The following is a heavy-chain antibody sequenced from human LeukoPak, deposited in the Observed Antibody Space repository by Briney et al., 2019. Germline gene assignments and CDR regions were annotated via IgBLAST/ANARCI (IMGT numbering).Heavy chain of an antibody. J-gene: IGHJ6*03. Sequence: GGSLRLSCAASGFTFSSYWMHWVRQAPGKGLVWVSRIKTDGSNYYADSVKGRFTISRDNAKNTLYLEMNSLRAEDTAMYYCARGGNGYYYMDVWGKGTTVTVSS. D-gene: IGHD4-23*01. CDR3: ARGGNGYYYMDV. CDR2: IKTDGSN. CDR1: GFTFSSYW. V-gene: IGHV3-74*01.